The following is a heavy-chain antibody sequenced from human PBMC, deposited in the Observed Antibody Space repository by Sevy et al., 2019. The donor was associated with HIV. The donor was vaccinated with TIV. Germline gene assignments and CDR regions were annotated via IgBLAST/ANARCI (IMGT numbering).Heavy chain of an antibody. CDR1: GYTLTELS. D-gene: IGHD6-19*01. CDR3: ATDKGLYSSGWYEPY. CDR2: FDPEVGET. V-gene: IGHV1-24*01. J-gene: IGHJ4*02. Sequence: ASVKVSCKVSGYTLTELSMHWVRQAPGKGLEWMGGFDPEVGETIYAHKFQGRVTMTEDTSTDTAEVELSSLGSTDMDYYDCATDKGLYSSGWYEPYWGQGTLVTVSS.